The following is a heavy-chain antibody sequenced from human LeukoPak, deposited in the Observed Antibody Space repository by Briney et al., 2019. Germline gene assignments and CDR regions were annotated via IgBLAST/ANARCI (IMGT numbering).Heavy chain of an antibody. CDR2: IYSGGST. D-gene: IGHD1-26*01. Sequence: GGSLRPSCAASGFTVSSNYMSWVRQAPGKGLEWVSVIYSGGSTYYADSVKGRFTISRDNSKNTLYLQMNSLRAEDTAVYYCARDLGSPFDYWGQGTLVTVSS. J-gene: IGHJ4*02. V-gene: IGHV3-66*02. CDR3: ARDLGSPFDY. CDR1: GFTVSSNY.